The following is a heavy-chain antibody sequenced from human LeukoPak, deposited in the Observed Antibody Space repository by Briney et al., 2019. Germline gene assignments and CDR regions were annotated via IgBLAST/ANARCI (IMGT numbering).Heavy chain of an antibody. V-gene: IGHV4-61*02. J-gene: IGHJ4*02. CDR2: IYTSGST. D-gene: IGHD3-9*01. CDR3: ARGRYPVGGYDY. Sequence: PSETLSLTCTVSGGSISSGSYYWSWIRQPAGKGLEWIGRIYTSGSTNYNPSLKSRVTISVDTSKNQFSLKLSSVTAADTAVYYCARGRYPVGGYDYWGQGTLVTVSS. CDR1: GGSISSGSYY.